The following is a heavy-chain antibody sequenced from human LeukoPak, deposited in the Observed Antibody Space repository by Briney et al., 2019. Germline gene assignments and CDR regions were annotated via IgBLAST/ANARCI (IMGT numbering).Heavy chain of an antibody. CDR3: ARDALYSGSHDAFDI. CDR2: IYHSGST. CDR1: GGSISSSNW. V-gene: IGHV4-4*02. D-gene: IGHD1-26*01. J-gene: IGHJ3*02. Sequence: PSGTLSLTCAVSGGSISSSNWWSWVRQPPGKGLEWIGEIYHSGSTNYNPSLKSRVTISVDKSKNQFSLKLSSVTAADTAVYYCARDALYSGSHDAFDIWGQGTMVTVSS.